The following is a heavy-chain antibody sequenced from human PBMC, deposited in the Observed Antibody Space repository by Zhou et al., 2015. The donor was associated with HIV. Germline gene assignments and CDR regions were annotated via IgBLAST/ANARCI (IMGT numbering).Heavy chain of an antibody. CDR1: GGTFSSYA. Sequence: QVQLVQSGAEVKKPGSSVKVSCKASGGTFSSYAISWVRQAPGQGLEWMGGIIPIFGTANYAQKFQGRVTITADESTSTAYMELSSLRSEDTAVYYCARDRPPSQGVTRSPSRYYYYMDVWGKGTTVTVSS. V-gene: IGHV1-69*01. D-gene: IGHD1-26*01. J-gene: IGHJ6*03. CDR3: ARDRPPSQGVTRSPSRYYYYMDV. CDR2: IIPIFGTA.